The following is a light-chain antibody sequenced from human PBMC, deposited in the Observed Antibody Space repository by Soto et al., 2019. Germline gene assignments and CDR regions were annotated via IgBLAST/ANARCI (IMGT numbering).Light chain of an antibody. CDR1: SSDVGSYNL. Sequence: QSVLTQPASVSGSPGQSITISCTGTSSDVGSYNLVSWYQQHPGKAPKPMIYDGNERPSGVSNRFSGAKSGNTASLTISGLEAEDEADYYCCSYAGSSTWVFGGGTQLTVL. J-gene: IGLJ3*02. CDR2: DGN. V-gene: IGLV2-23*01. CDR3: CSYAGSSTWV.